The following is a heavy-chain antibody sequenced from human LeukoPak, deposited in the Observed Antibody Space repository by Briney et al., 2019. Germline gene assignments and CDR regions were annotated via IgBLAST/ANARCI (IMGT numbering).Heavy chain of an antibody. CDR2: ISFDGRNK. J-gene: IGHJ4*02. CDR3: AKATGTFYYFDY. CDR1: GFTFSVYA. Sequence: GGSLRLSCAASGFTFSVYAMDWVRQAPGKGLEWVAVISFDGRNKYYADSVKGRFTISRDNSKNTLYLQMNSLRAEDTAVYYCAKATGTFYYFDYWGQGTLVTVSS. V-gene: IGHV3-30*04. D-gene: IGHD1-1*01.